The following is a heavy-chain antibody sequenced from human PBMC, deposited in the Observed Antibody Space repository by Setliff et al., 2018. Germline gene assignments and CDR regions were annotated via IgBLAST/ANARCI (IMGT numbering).Heavy chain of an antibody. Sequence: PSETLSLTCTVSGGSISSGGYYWGWIRQPPGKGLEWIGSIYYSGSTYYNPSLKSRVTISVDTSKNQFSLKLSSVTAADTAVYYCARRIRSGSYWSGAFDIWGQGTMVTVSS. J-gene: IGHJ3*02. CDR3: ARRIRSGSYWSGAFDI. CDR2: IYYSGST. D-gene: IGHD1-26*01. V-gene: IGHV4-39*01. CDR1: GGSISSGGYY.